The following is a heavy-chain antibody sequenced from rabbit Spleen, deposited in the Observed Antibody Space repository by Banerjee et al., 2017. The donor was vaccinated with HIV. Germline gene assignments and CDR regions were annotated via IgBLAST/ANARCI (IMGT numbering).Heavy chain of an antibody. V-gene: IGHV1S45*01. CDR2: AYAGSSGNA. D-gene: IGHD8-1*01. Sequence: QEQLEESGGGLVKPGASLTLTCKAPGFSFNSGYDMCWVRQAPGKGLEWVACAYAGSSGNAYSATWAKGRFTISKTSSTTVTLQMTSLTAADTATYFCARDAGTSFSTYGMDLWAQGPSSPS. CDR1: GFSFNSGYD. CDR3: ARDAGTSFSTYGMDL. J-gene: IGHJ6*01.